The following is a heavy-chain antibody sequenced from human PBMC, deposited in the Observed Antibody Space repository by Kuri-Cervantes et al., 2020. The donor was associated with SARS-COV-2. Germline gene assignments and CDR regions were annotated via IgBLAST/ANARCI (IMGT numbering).Heavy chain of an antibody. V-gene: IGHV4-61*01. CDR1: GYSISSGHC. CDR2: IYYSGST. CDR3: ARAGYSSSWDYYYYYYMEV. D-gene: IGHD6-13*01. J-gene: IGHJ6*03. Sequence: ESLKISCSVSGYSISSGHCWGWIRQPPGKGLEWIGYIYYSGSTNYNPSLKSRVTISVDTSKNQFSLKLSSVTAADTAVHYCARAGYSSSWDYYYYYYMEVWGKGTTVTVSS.